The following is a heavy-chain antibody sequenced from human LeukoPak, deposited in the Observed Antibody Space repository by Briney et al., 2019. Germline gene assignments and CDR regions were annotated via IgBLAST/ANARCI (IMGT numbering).Heavy chain of an antibody. CDR1: GGSISSGSYY. D-gene: IGHD5-18*01. Sequence: SEILSLTCTVSGGSISSGSYYWSWIRQPAGKGLEWIGRIYPSGSTNYNPSLKSRVTISGDTSNNQFSLKLNSVTAADTAVYYCARTIAAMALGAFGYWGQGTLVTVSS. V-gene: IGHV4-61*02. CDR2: IYPSGST. J-gene: IGHJ4*02. CDR3: ARTIAAMALGAFGY.